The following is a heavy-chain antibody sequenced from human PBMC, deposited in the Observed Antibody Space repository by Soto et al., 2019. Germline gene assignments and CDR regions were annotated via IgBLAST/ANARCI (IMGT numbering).Heavy chain of an antibody. V-gene: IGHV4-31*03. Sequence: QVQLQESGPGLVKPSQTLSLTCTVSGGSISSGGYYWSWIRQHPGKGLEWIGYIYYSGSTYYNPSLXSXXTISVDTSKKQFSLKLSSVTAADTAVYYCARGGSSSPYFDDWGQGTLVTVSS. CDR2: IYYSGST. D-gene: IGHD6-13*01. J-gene: IGHJ4*02. CDR1: GGSISSGGYY. CDR3: ARGGSSSPYFDD.